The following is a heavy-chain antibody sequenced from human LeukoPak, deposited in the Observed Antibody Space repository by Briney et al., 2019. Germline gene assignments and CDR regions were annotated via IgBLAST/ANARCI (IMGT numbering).Heavy chain of an antibody. Sequence: GRSLRLSCAASGFTFSSYAMHWVRQAPGKGLEWVAVISYDGSNKYYADSVKGRFTISRDNSKNTLYLQMNSLRAEDTAVYYCARGSGIVVVVAADDPYNWFDPWGQGTLVTVSS. CDR2: ISYDGSNK. D-gene: IGHD2-15*01. CDR3: ARGSGIVVVVAADDPYNWFDP. CDR1: GFTFSSYA. V-gene: IGHV3-30-3*01. J-gene: IGHJ5*02.